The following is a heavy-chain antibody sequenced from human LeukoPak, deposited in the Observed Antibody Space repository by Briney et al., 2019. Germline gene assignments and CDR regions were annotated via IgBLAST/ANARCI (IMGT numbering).Heavy chain of an antibody. CDR2: IYTSGST. CDR3: AGASYYYYMDV. CDR1: GGSISSYY. V-gene: IGHV4-4*07. Sequence: SETLSLTCTVSGGSISSYYWSWIRQPAGKGLEWIGRIYTSGSTNYYPSLKSRVTMSVDTSNHQFSLKLSSVTAADTAVYYCAGASYYYYMDVWGKGTTVTVSS. J-gene: IGHJ6*03.